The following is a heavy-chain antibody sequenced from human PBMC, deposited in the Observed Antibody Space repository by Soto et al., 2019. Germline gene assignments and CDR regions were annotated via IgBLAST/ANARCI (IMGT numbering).Heavy chain of an antibody. CDR3: ARDQKERRDYYGSGSRHPSRDYGMDV. CDR2: ISSSSYI. CDR1: GFTFSSYS. J-gene: IGHJ6*02. D-gene: IGHD3-10*01. Sequence: PGGSLRLSCAASGFTFSSYSMNWVRQAPGKGLEWVSSISSSSYIYYADSVKGRFTISRDNAKNSLYLQMNSLRAEDTAVYYCARDQKERRDYYGSGSRHPSRDYGMDVWGQGTTVTVSS. V-gene: IGHV3-21*01.